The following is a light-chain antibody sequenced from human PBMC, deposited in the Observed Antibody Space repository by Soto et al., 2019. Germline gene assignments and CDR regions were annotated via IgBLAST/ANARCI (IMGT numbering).Light chain of an antibody. CDR1: QGISSY. CDR3: QQYYSYPHT. V-gene: IGKV1-8*01. CDR2: AAS. J-gene: IGKJ1*01. Sequence: AIRMTQSPSSFSASTGDRVTITCRASQGISSYLAWYQQKPGKAPKLLIYAASTLQSRVPSRFSGSGSGTDFTLTISCLQSEDFATYYCQQYYSYPHTFGQGTKVDIK.